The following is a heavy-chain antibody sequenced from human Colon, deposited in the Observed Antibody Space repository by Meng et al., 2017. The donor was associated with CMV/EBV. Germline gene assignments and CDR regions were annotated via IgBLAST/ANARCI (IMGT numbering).Heavy chain of an antibody. CDR1: GFTFDDYA. J-gene: IGHJ4*02. Sequence: GGSLRLSCAASGFTFDDYAMHWVRQAPGKGLEWVSGISWNSGSIGYADSVKGRFTISRDNAKNSLFLQMTALRADDTALYYCAKSRGYTVTALSPLDSWGQGTLVTVSS. V-gene: IGHV3-9*01. D-gene: IGHD2-21*02. CDR2: ISWNSGSI. CDR3: AKSRGYTVTALSPLDS.